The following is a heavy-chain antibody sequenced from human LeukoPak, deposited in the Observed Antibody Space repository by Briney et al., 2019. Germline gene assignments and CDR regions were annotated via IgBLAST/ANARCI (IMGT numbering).Heavy chain of an antibody. Sequence: SETLSLTCAVSGGSISSSNWWSWVRQPPGKGLEWIGEIYHSGSTNYNPSLKSRVTISVDKSKNQFSLKLSSVTAADTAIYYCARYLRDSGTYTFDHWGQGILVTVSS. CDR1: GGSISSSNW. J-gene: IGHJ4*02. D-gene: IGHD1-1*01. CDR3: ARYLRDSGTYTFDH. V-gene: IGHV4-4*02. CDR2: IYHSGST.